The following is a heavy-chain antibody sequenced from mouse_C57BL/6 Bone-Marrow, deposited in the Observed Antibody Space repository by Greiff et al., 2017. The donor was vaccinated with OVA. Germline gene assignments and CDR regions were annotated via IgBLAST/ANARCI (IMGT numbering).Heavy chain of an antibody. V-gene: IGHV14-3*01. J-gene: IGHJ4*01. Sequence: VQLQQSVAELVRPGASVKLSCTASGFNIKNTYMHWVKQRPEQGLEWIGRIDPANDNTKYAAKFQGKATMTADTSSNTAYLQLSSLSSEDTAVYCCARGNCGSRFYAMDYWGQGTSVTVSS. CDR3: ARGNCGSRFYAMDY. D-gene: IGHD1-1*01. CDR1: GFNIKNTY. CDR2: IDPANDNT.